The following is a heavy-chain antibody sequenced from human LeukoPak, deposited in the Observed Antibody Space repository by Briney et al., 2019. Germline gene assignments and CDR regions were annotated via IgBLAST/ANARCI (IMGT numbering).Heavy chain of an antibody. V-gene: IGHV1-18*01. Sequence: ASVKVSCKASGYTFTSYGISWVRQAPGQGLEWMGWISAYNGNTNYAQKLQGRVTMTTDTSTSTAYMELRSLRSDDTAVYYGARPRRIQLPYPASSSWYDGAGWFDPWGQGTLVTVSS. D-gene: IGHD6-13*01. CDR2: ISAYNGNT. CDR1: GYTFTSYG. CDR3: ARPRRIQLPYPASSSWYDGAGWFDP. J-gene: IGHJ5*02.